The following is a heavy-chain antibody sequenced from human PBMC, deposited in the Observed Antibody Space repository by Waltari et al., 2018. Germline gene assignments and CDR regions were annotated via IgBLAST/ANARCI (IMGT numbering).Heavy chain of an antibody. CDR1: GYSFTSVG. Sequence: QVQLLQSGAEVKEPGASVKVSCRASGYSFTSVGISWVRLAPGQGLAWVGWVSPTNGKTNYAQKVQDRVTMTTDTSTSTAYMELRSLRLDDTAVYFCATDNLNAFHNWGQGTLVTVSS. CDR3: ATDNLNAFHN. D-gene: IGHD1-20*01. V-gene: IGHV1-18*04. CDR2: VSPTNGKT. J-gene: IGHJ4*02.